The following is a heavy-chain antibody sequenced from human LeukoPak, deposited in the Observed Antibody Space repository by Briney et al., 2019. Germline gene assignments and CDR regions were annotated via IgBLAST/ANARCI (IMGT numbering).Heavy chain of an antibody. V-gene: IGHV1-46*01. D-gene: IGHD6-19*01. CDR2: INPSGGST. CDR3: ARETPLAVADY. CDR1: GYTFTSYY. J-gene: IGHJ4*02. Sequence: ASVKVSCKASGYTFTSYYMHWVRQAPGQGLERMGIINPSGGSTSYAQKFQGRVTMTRDTSTSTVYMELSSLRSEDTAVYYCARETPLAVADYWGQGTLVTVSS.